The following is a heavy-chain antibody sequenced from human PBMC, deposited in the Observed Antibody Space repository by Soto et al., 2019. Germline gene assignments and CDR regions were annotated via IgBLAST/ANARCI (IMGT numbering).Heavy chain of an antibody. CDR3: ARDRESESYYLLTYDAFNV. CDR2: IYFDGSNK. J-gene: IGHJ3*01. D-gene: IGHD1-26*01. V-gene: IGHV3-33*01. Sequence: QVQLVESGGGVVQPGRSLRLSCAASGFTFSSYGMHWVHQAPGKGLEWVALIYFDGSNKYYADSVKGRFTISRDNSKNMLYLQMNSLRVEDTAVYYCARDRESESYYLLTYDAFNVWGQGTKVTVSS. CDR1: GFTFSSYG.